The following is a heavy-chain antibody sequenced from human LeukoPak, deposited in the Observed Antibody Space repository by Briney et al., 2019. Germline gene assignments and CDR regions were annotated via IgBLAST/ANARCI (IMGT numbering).Heavy chain of an antibody. D-gene: IGHD3-9*01. V-gene: IGHV7-4-1*02. J-gene: IGHJ4*02. CDR1: GYTFTSYA. CDR2: INTNTGNP. CDR3: ARALVDYDILTGPTPDPHCFDY. Sequence: ASVKVSCKASGYTFTSYAMNWVRQAPGQGLEWMGWINTNTGNPTYAQGFTGRFVFSLDTSVSTAYLQISSLKAEDTAVYYCARALVDYDILTGPTPDPHCFDYWGQGTLVTVSS.